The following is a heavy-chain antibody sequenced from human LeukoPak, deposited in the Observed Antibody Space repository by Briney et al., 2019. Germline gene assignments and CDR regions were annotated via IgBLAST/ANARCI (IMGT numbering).Heavy chain of an antibody. D-gene: IGHD6-25*01. CDR2: IYHSGFT. V-gene: IGHV4-39*07. CDR1: GGSISSSSYY. J-gene: IGHJ4*02. CDR3: ARADSSDWTFDY. Sequence: SETLSLACTVSGGSISSSSYYWGWIRQTPGKGLEWIGSIYHSGFTLYNPSLKSRVTISVDTSKNQFSLTLNSVTAADTAVYYCARADSSDWTFDYWGQGTLVTVSS.